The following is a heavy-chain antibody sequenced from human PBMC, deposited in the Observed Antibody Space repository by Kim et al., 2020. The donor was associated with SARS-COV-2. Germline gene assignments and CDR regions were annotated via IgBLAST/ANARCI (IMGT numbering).Heavy chain of an antibody. D-gene: IGHD6-19*01. Sequence: SETLSLTCAVYVGSFSGYYWTWIRQPPGRGLEWIGEISHSGSTNYNPSLTSRVTISVDTSKNQFSLKLNSVTAADRGVYFCARGRYGSGRDYYFDYWGRGTLVTGSS. J-gene: IGHJ4*02. CDR3: ARGRYGSGRDYYFDY. CDR1: VGSFSGYY. CDR2: ISHSGST. V-gene: IGHV4-34*01.